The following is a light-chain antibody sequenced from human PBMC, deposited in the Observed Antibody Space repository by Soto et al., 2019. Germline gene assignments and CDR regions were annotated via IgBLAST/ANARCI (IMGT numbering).Light chain of an antibody. CDR3: QQSSSSPPIT. J-gene: IGKJ5*01. Sequence: DIQMTQSPSTLSASVGDRVTITCRASQSISSWLAWYQQKSGKAPEALIYAASSLRDGVSSRFSGSGYGTEFTLTINNLQPEDFATYYCQQSSSSPPITFGQGTRLDI. V-gene: IGKV1-39*01. CDR2: AAS. CDR1: QSISSW.